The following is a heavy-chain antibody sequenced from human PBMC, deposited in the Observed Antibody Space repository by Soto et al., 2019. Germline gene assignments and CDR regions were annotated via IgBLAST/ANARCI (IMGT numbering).Heavy chain of an antibody. CDR3: ARGILGYCSSTSCYAAVAGQDGFDY. CDR2: IWYDGSNK. D-gene: IGHD2-2*01. CDR1: GFTFSSYG. J-gene: IGHJ4*02. V-gene: IGHV3-33*01. Sequence: GGSLRLSCAASGFTFSSYGMHWVRQAPGKGLEWVAVIWYDGSNKYYADSVKGRFTISRDNSKNTLYLQMNSLRAEDTAVYYCARGILGYCSSTSCYAAVAGQDGFDYWGQGTLVTVSS.